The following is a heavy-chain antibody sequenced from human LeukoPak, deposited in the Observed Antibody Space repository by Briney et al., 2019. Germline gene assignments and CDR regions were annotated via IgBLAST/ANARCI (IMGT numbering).Heavy chain of an antibody. CDR3: ARDLNWETY. V-gene: IGHV4-34*01. Sequence: SETLSLTCAVYGGSFSGYYWSWIRQPPGKGLEWIGEINHSGSTNYNPSLESRVSISVDTSRNQFSLKLSSVTAADTAVYYCARDLNWETYWGQGTLVTVSS. CDR1: GGSFSGYY. D-gene: IGHD1-1*01. CDR2: INHSGST. J-gene: IGHJ4*02.